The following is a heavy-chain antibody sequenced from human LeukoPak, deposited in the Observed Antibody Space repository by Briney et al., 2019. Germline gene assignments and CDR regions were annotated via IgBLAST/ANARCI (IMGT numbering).Heavy chain of an antibody. Sequence: SETLSLTCAVYGGSFSGYYWSWIRQPPGKGLEWIGEINHSGSTNYNPSLKSRVTISVDTSKNQFSLKLSSVTAADTAVYYCAREVVLSTSAWFEYWGQGTLVTVSS. CDR1: GGSFSGYY. J-gene: IGHJ4*02. D-gene: IGHD3-22*01. CDR3: AREVVLSTSAWFEY. V-gene: IGHV4-34*01. CDR2: INHSGST.